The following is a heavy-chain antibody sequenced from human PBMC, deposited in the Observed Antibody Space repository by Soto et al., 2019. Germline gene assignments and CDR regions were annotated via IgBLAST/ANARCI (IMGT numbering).Heavy chain of an antibody. CDR3: ARTESGYSYGFADV. D-gene: IGHD5-18*01. J-gene: IGHJ6*02. CDR2: IIPIFGTA. V-gene: IGHV1-69*13. CDR1: GGTFSSYA. Sequence: SVKVSCKASGGTFSSYAISWVRQAPGQGLEWMGGIIPIFGTANYAQKFQGRVTITADESTSTAYMELSSLRSEDTAVYYCARTESGYSYGFADVWGQGTTVTVSS.